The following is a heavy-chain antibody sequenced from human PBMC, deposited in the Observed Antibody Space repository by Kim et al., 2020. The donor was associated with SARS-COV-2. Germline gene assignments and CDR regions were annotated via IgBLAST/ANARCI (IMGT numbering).Heavy chain of an antibody. V-gene: IGHV3-48*03. Sequence: GGSLRLSCAASGFTFSSYEMNWVRQAPGKGLEWVSYISSSGSTIYYADSVKGRFTISRDNAKNSLYLQMNSLRAEDMAVYYCARDIPTYYYDSSGYLAPGYFDYWGQGTLVTVSS. CDR2: ISSSGSTI. CDR1: GFTFSSYE. D-gene: IGHD3-22*01. J-gene: IGHJ4*02. CDR3: ARDIPTYYYDSSGYLAPGYFDY.